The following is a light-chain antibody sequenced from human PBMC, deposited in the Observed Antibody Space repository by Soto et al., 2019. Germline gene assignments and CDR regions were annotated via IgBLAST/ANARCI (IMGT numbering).Light chain of an antibody. CDR2: DSS. V-gene: IGKV3-20*01. CDR1: QSLGGNN. CDR3: QQYSGSIT. Sequence: EIVLTQSPGTLSLYPGETATLSCRASQSLGGNNLAWYHHRPGQAPRLLISDSSRMATAIPDRFSGSGSGTDYTLTISRLEPEDCAIYYCQQYSGSITFGQGTRLEIE. J-gene: IGKJ5*01.